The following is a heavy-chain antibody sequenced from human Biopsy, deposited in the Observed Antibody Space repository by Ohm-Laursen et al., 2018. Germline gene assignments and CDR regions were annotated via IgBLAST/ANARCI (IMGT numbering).Heavy chain of an antibody. J-gene: IGHJ3*02. CDR2: IYYSGST. CDR3: AGRPWPNAFDI. D-gene: IGHD5-12*01. Sequence: SDTLSLTGTVSGGSVSSGSYYWSWIRQPPGKGLEWIGYIYYSGSTNYNPSLKSRVTISVDTSRNQFSLKLSSVTAADTAVYYCAGRPWPNAFDIWGQGTMVTVSS. V-gene: IGHV4-61*01. CDR1: GGSVSSGSYY.